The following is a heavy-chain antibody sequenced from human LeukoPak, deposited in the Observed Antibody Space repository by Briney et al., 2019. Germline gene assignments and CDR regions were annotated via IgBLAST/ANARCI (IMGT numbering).Heavy chain of an antibody. J-gene: IGHJ4*02. D-gene: IGHD3-22*01. CDR2: IYSGGST. V-gene: IGHV3-53*01. CDR1: GFTVSSNY. Sequence: GGSLRLSCAASGFTVSSNYMSWVRQAPGKGLEWVSVIYSGGSTYYADSVKGRFTISRDNSKNTLYLQMSSLRAEDTAVYFCASTLTMIIVVPFDYWGQGTLVTVSS. CDR3: ASTLTMIIVVPFDY.